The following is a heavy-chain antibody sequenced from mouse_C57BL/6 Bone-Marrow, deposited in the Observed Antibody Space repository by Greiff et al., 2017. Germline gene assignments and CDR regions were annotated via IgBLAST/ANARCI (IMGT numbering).Heavy chain of an antibody. J-gene: IGHJ4*01. CDR2: IDPSDSYT. CDR1: GYTFTSYW. Sequence: QVQLQQPGAELVMPGASVKLSCKASGYTFTSYWMHWVKQRPGQGLEWIGEIDPSDSYTNYNQKFKGKSTLPVDKSSSTAYMQLSSLTSEDSAVYYCARGWLLPWVDYWGQGTSVTVSS. CDR3: ARGWLLPWVDY. D-gene: IGHD2-3*01. V-gene: IGHV1-69*01.